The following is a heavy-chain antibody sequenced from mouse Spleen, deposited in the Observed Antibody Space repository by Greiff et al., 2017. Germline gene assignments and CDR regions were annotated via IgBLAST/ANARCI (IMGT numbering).Heavy chain of an antibody. D-gene: IGHD2-1*01. CDR1: DSEVFPIAY. J-gene: IGHJ4*01. V-gene: IGHV15-2*01. CDR3: ARGDGNSPYYYAMDY. CDR2: ILPSIGRT. Sequence: QVQLQQSGSELRSPGSSVKLSCKDFDSEVFPIAYMSWVRQKPGHGFEWIGGILPSIGRTIYGEKFEDKATLDADTLSNTAYLELNSLTSEDSAIYYCARGDGNSPYYYAMDYWGQGTSVTVSS.